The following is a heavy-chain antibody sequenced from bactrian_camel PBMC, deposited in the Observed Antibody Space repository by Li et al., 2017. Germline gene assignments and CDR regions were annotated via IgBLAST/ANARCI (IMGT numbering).Heavy chain of an antibody. CDR1: GFTFSDYY. CDR3: ATGTLFQY. V-gene: IGHV3-2*01. CDR2: ISSDGSET. Sequence: VQLVESGGGLVQPGGSLRLSCAASGFTFSDYYMMWVRQAPGKGLEWVSTISSDGSETFYAGSVKGRFTISRDNAKNTVYLQMNSLKSEDTALFFCATGTLFQYWGQGTQVTVS. J-gene: IGHJ4*01.